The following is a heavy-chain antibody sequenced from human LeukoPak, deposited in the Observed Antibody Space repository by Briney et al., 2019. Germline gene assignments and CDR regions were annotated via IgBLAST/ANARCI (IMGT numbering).Heavy chain of an antibody. J-gene: IGHJ4*02. D-gene: IGHD3-3*01. CDR3: ARSTPARYYDFWSGYYTD. Sequence: SSETLSLTCTVSGGSISSGGYYWSWIRQHPGQGLEWIGYIYYSGSTYYNPSFKSRVTISVDTSKNQFSLKLSSVTAADTAVYYCARSTPARYYDFWSGYYTDWGQGTLVTVSS. CDR2: IYYSGST. CDR1: GGSISSGGYY. V-gene: IGHV4-31*03.